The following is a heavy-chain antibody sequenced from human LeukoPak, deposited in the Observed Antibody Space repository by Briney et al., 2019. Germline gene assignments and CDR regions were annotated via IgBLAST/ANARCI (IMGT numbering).Heavy chain of an antibody. CDR2: ISSSGDST. CDR3: AKEYGYTYGEFDY. Sequence: PGGSLRLSCAASGFTFSIYAMSWVRQAPGKGLEWVSTISSSGDSTYYADSVKGRFTISRDNSKNTLYLQMNSLRAEDTAVYYCAKEYGYTYGEFDYWGQGTLVTVSS. D-gene: IGHD5-18*01. J-gene: IGHJ4*02. V-gene: IGHV3-23*01. CDR1: GFTFSIYA.